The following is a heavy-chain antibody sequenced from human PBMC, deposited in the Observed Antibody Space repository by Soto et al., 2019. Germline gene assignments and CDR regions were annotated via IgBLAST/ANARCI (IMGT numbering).Heavy chain of an antibody. V-gene: IGHV5-51*01. Sequence: GESLKISCKGSGYSFTSYWIGWVRQMPGKGLEWMGIIYPGDSDTRYSPSFQGQVTISADKSISTAYLQWSSLKASDTAMYYCARLCADYDFWITHKVDYYYYMDVWGKGTTVTVSS. CDR2: IYPGDSDT. CDR1: GYSFTSYW. J-gene: IGHJ6*03. D-gene: IGHD3-3*01. CDR3: ARLCADYDFWITHKVDYYYYMDV.